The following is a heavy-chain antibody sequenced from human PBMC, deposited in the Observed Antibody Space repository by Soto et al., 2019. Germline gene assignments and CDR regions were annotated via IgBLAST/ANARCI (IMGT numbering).Heavy chain of an antibody. CDR1: GDSVSSNSAA. Sequence: SQTLSLTCAISGDSVSSNSAAWNWIRQSPSRGLEWLGRTYYRSKWYNDYAVSVKSRITINPDTSKNQFSLQLNSVTPEDTAVYYCARPFYCDSSGYSAPAFDIWGQGTMVTVSS. CDR3: ARPFYCDSSGYSAPAFDI. D-gene: IGHD3-22*01. V-gene: IGHV6-1*01. J-gene: IGHJ3*02. CDR2: TYYRSKWYN.